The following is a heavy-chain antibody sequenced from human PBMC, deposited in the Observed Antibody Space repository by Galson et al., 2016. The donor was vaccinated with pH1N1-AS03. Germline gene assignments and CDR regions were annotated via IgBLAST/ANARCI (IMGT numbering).Heavy chain of an antibody. J-gene: IGHJ4*02. V-gene: IGHV3-9*01. CDR3: AKDIGVLMVYTEGPFDY. CDR2: ISWNSDKI. Sequence: SLRLSCAASGFSFDDYAMHWVRHAPGTGLEWVSSISWNSDKITKVDSVRGRFTISRDNAKNSLYLEMNSLRAEDTALYYCAKDIGVLMVYTEGPFDYWGPGTLVTVSS. CDR1: GFSFDDYA. D-gene: IGHD2-8*01.